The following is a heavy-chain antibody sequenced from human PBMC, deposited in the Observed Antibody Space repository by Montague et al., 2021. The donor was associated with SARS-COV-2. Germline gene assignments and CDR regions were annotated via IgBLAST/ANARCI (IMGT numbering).Heavy chain of an antibody. V-gene: IGHV3-30-3*01. CDR3: ARDQFTPELLWFGELYRNGMDV. CDR2: ISYDGSNK. J-gene: IGHJ6*02. D-gene: IGHD3-10*01. Sequence: SLRLSCATSGFTFSSYAMHWVRQAPGKGLEWVAVISYDGSNKYYADSVKGRFTISRDNSKNTLYLQMNSLRAEDTAVYYCARDQFTPELLWFGELYRNGMDVWGQGTTVTVSS. CDR1: GFTFSSYA.